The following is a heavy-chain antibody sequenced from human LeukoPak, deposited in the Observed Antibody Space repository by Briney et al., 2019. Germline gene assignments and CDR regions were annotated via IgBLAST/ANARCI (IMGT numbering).Heavy chain of an antibody. V-gene: IGHV3-21*04. Sequence: PGGSLRLSCAASGFTFTSYSMNWVRQAPGRGLEWVSSIRFTGSYIYYADSVKGRFTISKDNSKNTVYLQMSSLRVDDTAVYYCAKAASSSWPSYYYGMDVWGQGTTVTVSS. J-gene: IGHJ6*02. CDR2: IRFTGSYI. CDR1: GFTFTSYS. CDR3: AKAASSSWPSYYYGMDV. D-gene: IGHD6-13*01.